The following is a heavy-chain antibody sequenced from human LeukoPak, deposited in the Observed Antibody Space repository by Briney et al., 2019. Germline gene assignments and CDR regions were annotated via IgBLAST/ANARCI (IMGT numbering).Heavy chain of an antibody. CDR2: ISGSGGST. Sequence: GGSLRLSCAASGFTISSYAMSWVRQAPGKGLEWVSAISGSGGSTYYADSVKGRFTISRDNAKNSLYLQMNSLRAEDTAVYYCARVVGTMIGGGNYWGQGTLVTVSS. CDR1: GFTISSYA. J-gene: IGHJ4*02. V-gene: IGHV3-23*01. CDR3: ARVVGTMIGGGNY. D-gene: IGHD3-22*01.